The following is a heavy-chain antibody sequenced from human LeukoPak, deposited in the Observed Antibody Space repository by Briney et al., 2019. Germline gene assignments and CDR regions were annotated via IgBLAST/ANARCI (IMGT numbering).Heavy chain of an antibody. Sequence: PSETLSLTCAVYGGSFSGYYWSWIRQPPGKGLEWIGEINHSGSTNYNPSLKSRVTMSVDTSKNQFSLKLSSVTAADTAVYYCASGYSSGWAGLEDYWGQGTLVTVSS. CDR1: GGSFSGYY. V-gene: IGHV4-34*01. CDR2: INHSGST. CDR3: ASGYSSGWAGLEDY. J-gene: IGHJ4*02. D-gene: IGHD6-19*01.